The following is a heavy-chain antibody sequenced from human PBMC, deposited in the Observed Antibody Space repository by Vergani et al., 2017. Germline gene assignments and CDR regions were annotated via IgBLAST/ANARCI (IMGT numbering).Heavy chain of an antibody. CDR2: ISWNVGSI. Sequence: EVQLVQSGGGLVQPGRSLRLSCSASGFTLGDYAMHWVRQAPGKGLEWVSGISWNVGSIGYADSVQGRFTISRDNAKNSLYLQMNSLRAEDMALYYCAKDMIGIAATGTGFFCWGQGRLVTV. CDR1: GFTLGDYA. J-gene: IGHJ4*02. V-gene: IGHV3-9*03. D-gene: IGHD6-13*01. CDR3: AKDMIGIAATGTGFFC.